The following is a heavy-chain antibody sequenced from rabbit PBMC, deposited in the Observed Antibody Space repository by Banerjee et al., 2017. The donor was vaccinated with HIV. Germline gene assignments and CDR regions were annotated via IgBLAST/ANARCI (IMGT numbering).Heavy chain of an antibody. CDR1: GFTLSSYW. CDR2: IYAGSSGST. J-gene: IGHJ6*01. D-gene: IGHD6-1*01. V-gene: IGHV1S43*01. Sequence: QQQLEESGGGLVTPEGSLTLTCKASGFTLSSYWMCWVRQAPGKGLEWIACIYAGSSGSTYYASWAKGRFTISRSTSLNTVDLKMTSLTAADTATYFCARGGPSGYGGYGYVTEGYRLWGPGTLVTVS. CDR3: ARGGPSGYGGYGYVTEGYRL.